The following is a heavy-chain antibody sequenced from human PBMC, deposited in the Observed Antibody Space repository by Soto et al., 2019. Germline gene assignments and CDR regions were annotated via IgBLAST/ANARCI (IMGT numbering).Heavy chain of an antibody. J-gene: IGHJ4*02. Sequence: GGSLRLSCAASGFTFSSYWMHWVRQAPGKGLVWVSRINSDGSSTSYADSVKGRFTISRDNAKNTLYLQMNSLRAEDTAVYYCARGERGTEQWLAEEFDYWGQGTLVTVSS. CDR1: GFTFSSYW. V-gene: IGHV3-74*01. CDR3: ARGERGTEQWLAEEFDY. CDR2: INSDGSST. D-gene: IGHD6-19*01.